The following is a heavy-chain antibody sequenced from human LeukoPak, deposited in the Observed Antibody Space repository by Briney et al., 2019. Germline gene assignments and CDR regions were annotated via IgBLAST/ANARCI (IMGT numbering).Heavy chain of an antibody. CDR1: GFTFSDYY. J-gene: IGHJ4*02. CDR2: ISSSGSTI. V-gene: IGHV3-11*04. Sequence: PGGSLRLSCAASGFTFSDYYMSWIRQAPGKGLEWVSYISSSGSTIYYADSVKGRFTISRDNAKNTLYLQMNSLRAEDTAVYYCAREDILTGYPFDYWGQGTLVTVSS. CDR3: AREDILTGYPFDY. D-gene: IGHD3-9*01.